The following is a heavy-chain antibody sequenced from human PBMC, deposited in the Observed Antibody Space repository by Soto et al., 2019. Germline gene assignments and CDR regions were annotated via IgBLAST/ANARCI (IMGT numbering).Heavy chain of an antibody. D-gene: IGHD3-10*01. CDR2: SIPIDATV. CDR1: GGTFSNYA. V-gene: IGHV1-69*12. J-gene: IGHJ6*01. Sequence: QVQLVQSGAEVKKPGSSMKVSCKASGGTFSNYALISWVRQAPGQGLEWMGGSIPIDATVNYAQKFQGRITITAAESTNTAYMDLGSLRSEDTAVYYCARDLLGFGYTYGDVWGQGTTVTVSS. CDR3: ARDLLGFGYTYGDV.